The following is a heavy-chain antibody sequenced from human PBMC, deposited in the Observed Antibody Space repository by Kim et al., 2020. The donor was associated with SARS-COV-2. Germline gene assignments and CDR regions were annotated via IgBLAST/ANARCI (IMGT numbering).Heavy chain of an antibody. V-gene: IGHV3-30*09. CDR2: ISFDGSKI. CDR1: GFTFNSYA. D-gene: IGHD2-21*01. J-gene: IGHJ5*02. Sequence: GGSLRLSCAASGFTFNSYAMHWVRLAPGKGLEWLSTISFDGSKIFYRDFARGRFAISSDNSKNTLNLEMSSLRAEDTALYYCTRDCFKTRNVVGVISKCFDPWGQGTIVTVSS. CDR3: TRDCFKTRNVVGVISKCFDP.